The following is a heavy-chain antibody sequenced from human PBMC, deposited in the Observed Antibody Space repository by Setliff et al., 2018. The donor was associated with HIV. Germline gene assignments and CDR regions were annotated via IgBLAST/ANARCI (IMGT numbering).Heavy chain of an antibody. CDR1: GGSISGAYDY. J-gene: IGHJ4*02. CDR3: ARQIGGGHWALDY. CDR2: MYTSGSI. Sequence: SETLSLTCTVSGGSISGAYDYWTWIRQPAGKGLEWIGHMYTSGSINYNPSLRSRLTISVDTSKNQFSLKLRSVTAADTAVYYCARQIGGGHWALDYWGQGTLVTVSS. V-gene: IGHV4-61*09. D-gene: IGHD2-21*01.